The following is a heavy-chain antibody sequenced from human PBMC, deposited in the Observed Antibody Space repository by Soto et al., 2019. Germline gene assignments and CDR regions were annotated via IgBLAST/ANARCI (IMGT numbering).Heavy chain of an antibody. Sequence: EVHLLESGGGLVQPGGSLRLSCAASGFTFSRYAMSWVRQAPGKGLEWVSGISDSGDIDYADSVKGRFTISRDNSKNTLYLQMNSLRVEDTAVYYCAQHSRYCGSSTCMKYHFDNWGQGTLVAVSS. V-gene: IGHV3-23*01. J-gene: IGHJ4*02. CDR3: AQHSRYCGSSTCMKYHFDN. D-gene: IGHD2-2*01. CDR2: ISDSGDI. CDR1: GFTFSRYA.